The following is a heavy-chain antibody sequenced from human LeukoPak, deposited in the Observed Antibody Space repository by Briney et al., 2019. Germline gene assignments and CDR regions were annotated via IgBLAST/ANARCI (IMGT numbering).Heavy chain of an antibody. J-gene: IGHJ4*02. CDR1: GLTFSSYG. Sequence: GGSLRLSCAASGLTFSSYGMHWVRQAPGKGLEWVAVIWYDGSNKYYADSVKGRFTISRDNSKNTLYLQMNSLGADDTAVYFCAKVASYSRSEYGSGSFDSWGQGTLVTVSS. CDR2: IWYDGSNK. D-gene: IGHD3-10*01. CDR3: AKVASYSRSEYGSGSFDS. V-gene: IGHV3-33*06.